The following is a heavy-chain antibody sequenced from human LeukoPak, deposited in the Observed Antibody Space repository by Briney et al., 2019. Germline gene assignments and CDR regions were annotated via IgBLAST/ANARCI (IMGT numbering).Heavy chain of an antibody. J-gene: IGHJ4*02. CDR2: IYHSGST. V-gene: IGHV4-34*01. D-gene: IGHD2-15*01. CDR1: GGSFSGYY. Sequence: SETLSLTCAVYGGSFSGYYWSWIRQPPGKGLEWIGEIYHSGSTNYNPSLKSRVTISVDSSKNQFSLKMSSMTAADTAVYYCARAGWYTLDNWGQGTLVTVSS. CDR3: ARAGWYTLDN.